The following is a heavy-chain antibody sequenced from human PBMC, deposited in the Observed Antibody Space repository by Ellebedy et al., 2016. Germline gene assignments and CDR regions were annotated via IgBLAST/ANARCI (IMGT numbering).Heavy chain of an antibody. D-gene: IGHD4-17*01. Sequence: GGSLRLXCTASGLNLNTFFMTWVRQAPGKGLEWVSTISAGSDTTRLADSVKGRFTISRDSSKNSVYLRMNNLRLEDTAVYYCRQGHYADLWGQGTLVTVSS. CDR2: ISAGSDTT. V-gene: IGHV3-23*01. CDR3: RQGHYADL. J-gene: IGHJ4*02. CDR1: GLNLNTFF.